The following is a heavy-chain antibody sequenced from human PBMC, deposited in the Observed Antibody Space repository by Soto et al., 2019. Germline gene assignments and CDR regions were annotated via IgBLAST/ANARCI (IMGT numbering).Heavy chain of an antibody. CDR3: AREYGSGSRFDY. V-gene: IGHV1-18*01. CDR2: LSAYNGNT. CDR1: GYTFTSYG. D-gene: IGHD3-10*01. J-gene: IGHJ4*02. Sequence: QVQLVQSGAEVKKPGASVKVSCKASGYTFTSYGISWVRQAPGQGLEWMGWLSAYNGNTNNAQKLQRRFTITTDTSTSTAYMELRSLRSDDTAVYYCAREYGSGSRFDYWGQGTLVTVSS.